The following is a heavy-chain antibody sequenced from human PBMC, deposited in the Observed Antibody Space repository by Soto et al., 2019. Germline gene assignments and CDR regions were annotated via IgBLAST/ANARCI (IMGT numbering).Heavy chain of an antibody. D-gene: IGHD3-16*01. J-gene: IGHJ5*02. V-gene: IGHV3-11*01. Sequence: QVQLVESGGGLVKPGGSLRLSCAASGIVFSDYMSWVRQAPGKGLEWLSYISGSGRTIYSAGSVKGRFTISRDNATNSLYLQMNNVRTEETAVYYCARLPFPWGWFDPWGQGTLVTVSS. CDR3: ARLPFPWGWFDP. CDR2: ISGSGRTI. CDR1: GIVFSDY.